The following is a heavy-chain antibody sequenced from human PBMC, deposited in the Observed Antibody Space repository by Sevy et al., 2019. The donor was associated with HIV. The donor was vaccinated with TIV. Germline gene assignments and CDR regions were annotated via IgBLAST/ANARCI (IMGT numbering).Heavy chain of an antibody. CDR1: AGSISPYY. Sequence: SETLSLTCTVSAGSISPYYWNWIRQPPGKGLEWIGYIYYSGSANYNPALRRRVTMSVDTSKTQFSLKLSSVTAADTAVYFCARGGGFSDEGMDVWGQGTTVTVSS. D-gene: IGHD1-26*01. V-gene: IGHV4-59*01. CDR2: IYYSGSA. CDR3: ARGGGFSDEGMDV. J-gene: IGHJ6*02.